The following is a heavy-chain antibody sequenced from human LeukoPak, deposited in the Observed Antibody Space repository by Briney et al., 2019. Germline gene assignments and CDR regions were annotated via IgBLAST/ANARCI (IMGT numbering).Heavy chain of an antibody. D-gene: IGHD2-15*01. Sequence: KPGGSLRLSCAASGFTFSSYRMNWVRQAPGKGLEWVSSISSSSYIYYADSVKGRFTISRDNAKNSLYLQMNSLRAEDTAVYYCARAGYCSGGSCYHDFDYWGQGTLVTVSS. CDR1: GFTFSSYR. CDR3: ARAGYCSGGSCYHDFDY. V-gene: IGHV3-21*01. J-gene: IGHJ4*02. CDR2: ISSSSYI.